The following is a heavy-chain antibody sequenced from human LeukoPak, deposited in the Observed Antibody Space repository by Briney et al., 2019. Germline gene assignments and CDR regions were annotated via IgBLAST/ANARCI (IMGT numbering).Heavy chain of an antibody. CDR1: GFTFSSYA. Sequence: GGSLRLSCAASGFTFSSYAMSWVRQAPGKGLEWVSAISGSGGSTYYSDSVKGRFTISRDNSKNTLYLQMNSLRAEDTAVYYCAKDPWGYDYSAFDYWGQGTLVTVSS. J-gene: IGHJ4*02. D-gene: IGHD4-11*01. CDR3: AKDPWGYDYSAFDY. CDR2: ISGSGGST. V-gene: IGHV3-23*01.